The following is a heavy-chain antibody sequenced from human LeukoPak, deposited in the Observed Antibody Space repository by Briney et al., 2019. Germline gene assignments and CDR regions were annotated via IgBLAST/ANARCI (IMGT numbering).Heavy chain of an antibody. D-gene: IGHD2-2*01. V-gene: IGHV4-31*03. J-gene: IGHJ6*03. CDR2: IYYSGST. Sequence: SQTLSLTCTVSGGSISSGGYYWSWIRQHPGKGLEWIGYIYYSGSTYYNPSLKSRVTISVDTSKNQFSLKLSSVTAADTAVYYCARSCQLLHYYYYYMDVWGKGTTVTVSS. CDR1: GGSISSGGYY. CDR3: ARSCQLLHYYYYYMDV.